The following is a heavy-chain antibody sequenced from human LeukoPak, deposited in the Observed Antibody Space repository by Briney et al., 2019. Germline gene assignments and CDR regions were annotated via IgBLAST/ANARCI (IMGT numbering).Heavy chain of an antibody. J-gene: IGHJ6*04. D-gene: IGHD5-12*01. CDR3: ARARSGYDYSYYYYYGMDV. CDR2: IYYSGST. V-gene: IGHV4-59*01. Sequence: PSETLSLTCAVYGGSFSGYYWSWIRQPPGKGLEWIGYIYYSGSTNYNPSLKSRVTISVDTSKNQFSLKLSSVTAADTAVYYCARARSGYDYSYYYYYGMDVWGKGTTVTVSS. CDR1: GGSFSGYY.